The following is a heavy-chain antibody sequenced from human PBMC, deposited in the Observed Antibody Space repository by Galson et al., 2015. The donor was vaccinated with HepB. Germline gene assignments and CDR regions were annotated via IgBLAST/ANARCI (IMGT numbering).Heavy chain of an antibody. CDR3: AKSRSSPRGTFDI. CDR1: GFTFSSYA. V-gene: IGHV3-23*01. J-gene: IGHJ3*02. Sequence: SLRLSCAASGFTFSSYALTWVRQAPGKGLEWVSTIGGSGDSTYYADSVKGRFTISRDNSKNTLYLQMNSRRADDTAVYYCAKSRSSPRGTFDIWGQGTVVTVSS. CDR2: IGGSGDST. D-gene: IGHD2-2*01.